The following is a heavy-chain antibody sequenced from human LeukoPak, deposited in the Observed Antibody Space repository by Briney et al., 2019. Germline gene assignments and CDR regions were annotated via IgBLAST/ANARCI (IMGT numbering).Heavy chain of an antibody. CDR3: ARDYSGWYVFDY. V-gene: IGHV3-30-3*01. CDR1: GLTFRSHA. D-gene: IGHD6-19*01. J-gene: IGHJ4*02. CDR2: ISWDGNIQ. Sequence: GGSLRLSCAPSGLTFRSHAIHWVRQAPGKGLEWVAFISWDGNIQYYAESVKGRFTLSRDNSKNTVYLQMNSLRFEDTAVYHCARDYSGWYVFDYWGQGTLVAVSP.